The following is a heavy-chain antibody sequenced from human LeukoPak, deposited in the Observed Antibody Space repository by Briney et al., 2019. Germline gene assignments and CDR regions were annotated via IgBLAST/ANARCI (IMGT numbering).Heavy chain of an antibody. CDR3: ATRYYFDC. J-gene: IGHJ4*02. CDR1: GLTFNIFA. CDR2: ISGSGGDT. Sequence: GGSLRLSCAASGLTFNIFALSWVRQAPGKGLEWVSGISGSGGDTYYAESVKGRFTISRDDSRNTLYLQMNRLRAEDTAVYYCATRYYFDCWGQGTLVAVSS. V-gene: IGHV3-23*01.